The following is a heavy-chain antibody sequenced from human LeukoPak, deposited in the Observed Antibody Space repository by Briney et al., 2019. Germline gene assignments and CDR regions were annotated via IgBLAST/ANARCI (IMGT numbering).Heavy chain of an antibody. D-gene: IGHD4-17*01. J-gene: IGHJ6*02. CDR1: GFIVSGNY. CDR2: IYSGGST. V-gene: IGHV3-66*01. Sequence: GGSLRLSCAASGFIVSGNYMSWVRQAPGKGLEWVSVIYSGGSTYYADSVKGRFTISRDNSKNTLYLQMNSLRAEDTAVYYCARAVRDPYYYYGMDVWGQGTTVTVSS. CDR3: ARAVRDPYYYYGMDV.